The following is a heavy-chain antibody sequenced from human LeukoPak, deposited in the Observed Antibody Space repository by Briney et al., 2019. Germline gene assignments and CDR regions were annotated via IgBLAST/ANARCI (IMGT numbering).Heavy chain of an antibody. CDR3: ARRQGSYFDTSGYYYG. V-gene: IGHV3-7*01. J-gene: IGHJ4*02. D-gene: IGHD3-22*01. CDR2: IKQDGSEK. Sequence: GGSLRLSCTASEFTLSNYWMTWVRQAPGKGLEWVANIKQDGSEKYYVDSVKGRFTISRDNAKNSLYLQMNSLRAEDTAVYYCARRQGSYFDTSGYYYGWGQGTLVTVSS. CDR1: EFTLSNYW.